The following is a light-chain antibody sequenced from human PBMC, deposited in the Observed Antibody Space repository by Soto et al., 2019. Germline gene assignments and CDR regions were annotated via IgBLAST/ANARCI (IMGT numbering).Light chain of an antibody. J-gene: IGKJ2*01. CDR2: KAT. CDR3: QRYNDYQYI. Sequence: DIQMTQSPSTLSASVGDRVTITCRASQSISTWLAWYQQKPGKAPKLLIYKATHLQSGVPSRFSGSGSGTEFSLTISSLQPDDFATYYCQRYNDYQYIFGQGTKVDI. CDR1: QSISTW. V-gene: IGKV1-5*03.